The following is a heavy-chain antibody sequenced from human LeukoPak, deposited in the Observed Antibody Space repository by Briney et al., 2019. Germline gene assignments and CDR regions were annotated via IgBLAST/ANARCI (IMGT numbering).Heavy chain of an antibody. J-gene: IGHJ4*02. CDR1: GGSFSGYY. Sequence: SETLSLTCAVYGGSFSGYYWSWIRQPPGKGLVWIGEINHSGSTNYNPFLTSRVTISVDTSKNQFSLKLSSVTAADTAVYYCARGRGSTLLSWGQGTLVTVSS. D-gene: IGHD3-10*01. CDR3: ARGRGSTLLS. V-gene: IGHV4-34*01. CDR2: INHSGST.